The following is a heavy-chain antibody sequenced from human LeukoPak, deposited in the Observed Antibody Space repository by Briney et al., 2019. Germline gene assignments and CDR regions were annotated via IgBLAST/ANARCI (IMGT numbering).Heavy chain of an antibody. D-gene: IGHD6-13*01. Sequence: GGSLRLSCAASGFTLSSYGMHWVRQAPGKGLVWVAFIRYDGSNKYYADYVKGRFTISRDNSKNTLYLQMYSLRAEDTAVYYCARESSSWYSPYYYGMDVWGQGTTVTVSS. CDR1: GFTLSSYG. J-gene: IGHJ6*02. CDR2: IRYDGSNK. V-gene: IGHV3-30*02. CDR3: ARESSSWYSPYYYGMDV.